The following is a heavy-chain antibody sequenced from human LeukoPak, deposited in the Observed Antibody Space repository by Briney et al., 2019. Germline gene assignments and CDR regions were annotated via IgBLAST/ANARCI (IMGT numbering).Heavy chain of an antibody. Sequence: PSETLSLTCTVSGGSISSYYWSWIRQPPGKGLEWIGEINHSGSTNYNPSLKSRVTISVDTSKNQFSLKLSSVTAADTAVYYCARAQQLGWFDPWGQGTLVTVSS. CDR1: GGSISSYY. CDR2: INHSGST. D-gene: IGHD6-13*01. V-gene: IGHV4-34*01. CDR3: ARAQQLGWFDP. J-gene: IGHJ5*02.